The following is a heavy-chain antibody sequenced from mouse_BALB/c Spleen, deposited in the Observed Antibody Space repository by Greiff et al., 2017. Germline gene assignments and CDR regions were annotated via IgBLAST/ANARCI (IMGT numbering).Heavy chain of an antibody. Sequence: VQGVESGPGLVAPSQSLSITCTVSGFSLTSYGVHWVRQPPGKGLEWLGVIWAGGSTNYNSALMSRLSISKDNSKSQVFFKMNSLQTDDTAMYYCARGPPSAIDYWGQGTSVTVSA. D-gene: IGHD2-10*02. J-gene: IGHJ4*01. CDR1: GFSLTSYG. CDR3: ARGPPSAIDY. V-gene: IGHV2-9*02. CDR2: IWAGGST.